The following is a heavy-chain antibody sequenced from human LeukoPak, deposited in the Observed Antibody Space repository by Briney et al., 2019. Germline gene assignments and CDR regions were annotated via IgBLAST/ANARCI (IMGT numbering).Heavy chain of an antibody. CDR3: ARDSLINWGPGYYYYGMDV. D-gene: IGHD7-27*01. V-gene: IGHV3-7*01. CDR2: IKQDGSEK. Sequence: GGSLRLSCAASGFTFSSYGMSWVRQAPGKGLEWVANIKQDGSEKYYVDSVKGRFTISRDNAKNSLYPQMNSLRAEDTAVYYCARDSLINWGPGYYYYGMDVWGQGTTVTVSS. J-gene: IGHJ6*02. CDR1: GFTFSSYG.